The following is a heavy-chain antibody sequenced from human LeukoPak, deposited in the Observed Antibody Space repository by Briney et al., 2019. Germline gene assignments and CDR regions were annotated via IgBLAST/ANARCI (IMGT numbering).Heavy chain of an antibody. V-gene: IGHV4-30-2*01. D-gene: IGHD3-22*01. Sequence: SETLSLTCAVSGDSVSSAGPSWSWIRQPPGKGLEWIGYIYHSGSPYYNPSLKSRVAISVGRSKNQFSLRLSSVTAADTAVYYCARGYYNSSGYLVDYWGQGALVTVSS. CDR2: IYHSGSP. J-gene: IGHJ4*02. CDR3: ARGYYNSSGYLVDY. CDR1: GDSVSSAGPS.